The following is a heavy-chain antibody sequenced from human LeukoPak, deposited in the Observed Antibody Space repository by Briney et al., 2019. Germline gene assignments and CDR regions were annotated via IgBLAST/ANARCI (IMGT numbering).Heavy chain of an antibody. J-gene: IGHJ4*02. D-gene: IGHD1-26*01. CDR2: IIPTFGTA. V-gene: IGHV1-69*13. Sequence: SVKVSCKASGGTFSSYAISWVRQAPGQGLEWMGGIIPTFGTANYAQKFQGRVTITADESTSTAYMELSSLRSEDTAVYYCARAGGSYYRYFDYWGQGTLVTVST. CDR3: ARAGGSYYRYFDY. CDR1: GGTFSSYA.